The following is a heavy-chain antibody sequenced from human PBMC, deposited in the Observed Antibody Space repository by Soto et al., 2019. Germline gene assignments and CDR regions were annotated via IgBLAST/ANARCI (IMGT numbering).Heavy chain of an antibody. J-gene: IGHJ4*02. CDR1: GGSFSGYY. CDR2: INHSGST. V-gene: IGHV4-34*01. CDR3: ARGPGEGRNYFDY. Sequence: SETLSLTCAVYGGSFSGYYWSWIRQPPGKGLEWIGEINHSGSTNYNPSLKSRVTISVDTSKNQFSLKLSSVTAADTAVYYCARGPGEGRNYFDYWGQGTLVTVSS. D-gene: IGHD2-21*01.